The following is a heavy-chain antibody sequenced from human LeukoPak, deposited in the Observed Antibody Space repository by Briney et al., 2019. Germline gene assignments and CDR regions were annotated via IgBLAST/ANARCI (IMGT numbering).Heavy chain of an antibody. CDR2: VYAGGIT. J-gene: IGHJ2*01. D-gene: IGHD3-10*01. CDR1: GGSIFSYY. V-gene: IGHV4-4*08. CDR3: ARRAYYNTSGHHPATGYFDL. Sequence: SETLSLTCTVSGGSIFSYYWNWIRQPPGKGLEWIGYVYAGGITNYNPSLGSRGTLSVDTSKSQISLRLRSVTAADAAMYFCARRAYYNTSGHHPATGYFDLWGRGTLVTVSS.